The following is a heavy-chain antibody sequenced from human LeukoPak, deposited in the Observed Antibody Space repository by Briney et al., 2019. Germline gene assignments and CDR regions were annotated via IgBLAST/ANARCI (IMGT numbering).Heavy chain of an antibody. J-gene: IGHJ4*02. Sequence: GRSLRHSCAASGFTFSSYAMHWVRQAPGKGLEWVAVISYDGSNKYYADSVKGRFTISRDNSKNTLYLQMNSLRAEDTAVYYCARGGGTVVTPLAYWGQGTLVTVSS. CDR1: GFTFSSYA. CDR3: ARGGGTVVTPLAY. V-gene: IGHV3-30-3*01. D-gene: IGHD4-23*01. CDR2: ISYDGSNK.